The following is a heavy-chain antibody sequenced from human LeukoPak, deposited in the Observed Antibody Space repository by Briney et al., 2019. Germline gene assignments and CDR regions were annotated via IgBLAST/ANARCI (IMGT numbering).Heavy chain of an antibody. CDR1: GFTFSSYA. D-gene: IGHD4-17*01. CDR3: AKVTWPIYGDGGYYFDY. V-gene: IGHV3-23*01. J-gene: IGHJ4*02. CDR2: ISGSGGST. Sequence: GGSLRLSCAASGFTFSSYAMSWVRQAPGKGLEWVSAISGSGGSTYYADSVKGRFTISRDNSKNTLYLQMNSLRAEDTAVYYCAKVTWPIYGDGGYYFDYWGQGTLVTVSS.